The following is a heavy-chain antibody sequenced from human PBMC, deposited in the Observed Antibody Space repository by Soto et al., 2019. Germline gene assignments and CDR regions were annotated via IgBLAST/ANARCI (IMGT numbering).Heavy chain of an antibody. D-gene: IGHD6-6*01. J-gene: IGHJ4*02. Sequence: GASVKVSCVGSGFTFSSFEMNWVRQTPGKGLEWLSYIGRSGETIYYADSVKGRFTISRDNAKSSLFLQMTGLRDEDTGIYYCARDSRGGAARRPTFYYWGRGTLVTVSS. V-gene: IGHV3-48*03. CDR1: GFTFSSFE. CDR2: IGRSGETI. CDR3: ARDSRGGAARRPTFYY.